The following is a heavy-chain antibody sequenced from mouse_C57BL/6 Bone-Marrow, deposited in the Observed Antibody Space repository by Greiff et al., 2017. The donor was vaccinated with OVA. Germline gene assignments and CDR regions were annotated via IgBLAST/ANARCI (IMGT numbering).Heavy chain of an antibody. Sequence: VQLQPSGAELVRPGASVKLSCTASGFNIKDDYMHWVKQRPEQGLEWIGWIDPENGDTEYASKFQGKATITADTSSNTDYLQLSSLTSEDTAVEYCTHHYYGSPYFDYWGQGTTLTVSS. D-gene: IGHD1-1*01. V-gene: IGHV14-4*01. CDR3: THHYYGSPYFDY. CDR1: GFNIKDDY. CDR2: IDPENGDT. J-gene: IGHJ2*01.